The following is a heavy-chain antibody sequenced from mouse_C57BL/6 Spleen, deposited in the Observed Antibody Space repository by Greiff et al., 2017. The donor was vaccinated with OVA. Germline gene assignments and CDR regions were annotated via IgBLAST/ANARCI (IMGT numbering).Heavy chain of an antibody. CDR2: IYPSDGST. V-gene: IGHV1-78*01. CDR3: ARPSYYYGSAPWFAD. CDR1: GYTFTDHT. Sequence: QVQLKESDAELVKPGASVKISCKVSGYTFTDHTIHWMKQRPEQGLEWIGYIYPSDGSTKYNEKFKGKATLTAAKSSSTAYMPLNSLTSEDSAVYFCARPSYYYGSAPWFADWGQGTLVTVSA. J-gene: IGHJ3*01. D-gene: IGHD1-1*01.